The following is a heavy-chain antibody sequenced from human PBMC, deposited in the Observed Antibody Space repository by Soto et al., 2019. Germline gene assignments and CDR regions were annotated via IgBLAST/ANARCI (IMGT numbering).Heavy chain of an antibody. D-gene: IGHD3-10*01. CDR2: LIPGFASP. Sequence: QVLLVQSGAEVKKPGSSMKVSCKTSGGTFNSFAITWVRLAPGQGLEWMGVLIPGFASPTYAPRFQGRVSMTAAASTSTAYMELTSLRPVATAVYFCARDLLMPGNAYYSTMDVCPQGTTVTVSS. CDR3: ARDLLMPGNAYYSTMDV. CDR1: GGTFNSFA. J-gene: IGHJ6*02. V-gene: IGHV1-69*12.